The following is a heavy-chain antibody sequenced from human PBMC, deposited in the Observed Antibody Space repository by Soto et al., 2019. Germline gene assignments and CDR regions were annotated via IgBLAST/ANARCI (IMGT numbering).Heavy chain of an antibody. V-gene: IGHV3-9*01. CDR1: GFTFDDNA. J-gene: IGHJ4*02. Sequence: GGSLRLSCAVSGFTFDDNAMHWVRQAPEKGLEWVSGINWKSDIGYADSVKGRFTISRDNAEYSLYLQMNSLRAEDTALYYCAISQDRGGRTTFIYWGQGTQVTVSS. CDR3: AISQDRGGRTTFIY. CDR2: INWKSDI. D-gene: IGHD3-16*01.